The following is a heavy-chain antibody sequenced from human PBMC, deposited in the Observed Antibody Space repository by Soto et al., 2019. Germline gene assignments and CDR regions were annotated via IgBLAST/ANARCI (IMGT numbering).Heavy chain of an antibody. CDR1: GDSVSNNRAT. J-gene: IGHJ4*02. V-gene: IGHV6-1*01. D-gene: IGHD6-19*01. Sequence: SQTLTLTCAVSGDSVSNNRATWDWIRQSPSRGLEWLGRTYYRSKWYNDYAVSVKSRITINPDTSKNQFSLQLNSVTPEDTAVYYCARDKTGYSSGWYLPHFDYWGQGTLVTVSS. CDR3: ARDKTGYSSGWYLPHFDY. CDR2: TYYRSKWYN.